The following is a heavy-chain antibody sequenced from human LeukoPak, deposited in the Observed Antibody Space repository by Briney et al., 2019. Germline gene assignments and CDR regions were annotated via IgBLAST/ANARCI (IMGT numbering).Heavy chain of an antibody. Sequence: GGSLRLSCAASGFTFSSYAMSWVRPAPGKGLEWVSAISGSGGSTYYADPVKGRFTISRDNSKNTLYLQMNSLRAEDTAVYYCTKDPFDLGYWGEGTLVTVSS. J-gene: IGHJ4*02. D-gene: IGHD3/OR15-3a*01. CDR3: TKDPFDLGY. V-gene: IGHV3-23*01. CDR1: GFTFSSYA. CDR2: ISGSGGST.